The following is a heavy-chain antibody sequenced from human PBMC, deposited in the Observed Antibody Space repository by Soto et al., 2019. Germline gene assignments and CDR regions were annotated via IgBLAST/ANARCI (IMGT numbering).Heavy chain of an antibody. CDR2: INHSGST. V-gene: IGHV4-34*01. CDR1: GGSFSGYY. Sequence: SETLSLTCAVYGGSFSGYYWSWIRQPPGKGLEWIGEINHSGSTNYNPSLKSRVTISVDTSKNQFSLKLGSVTAADTAVYYCARGLYYYGSGSSNWFDPWCQGTLVT. J-gene: IGHJ5*02. D-gene: IGHD3-10*01. CDR3: ARGLYYYGSGSSNWFDP.